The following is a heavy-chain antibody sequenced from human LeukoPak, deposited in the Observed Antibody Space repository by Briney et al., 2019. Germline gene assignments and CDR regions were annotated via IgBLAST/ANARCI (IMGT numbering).Heavy chain of an antibody. CDR3: ARDIVVVPAAMDGYYYYYGMDV. Sequence: PGGPLRLSCAASGFTFSSYEMNWVRQAPGKGLEWVSYISSSGSTIYYADSVKGRFTISRDNAKNSLYLQMNSLRAEDTAVYYCARDIVVVPAAMDGYYYYYGMDVWGQGTTVTVSS. D-gene: IGHD2-2*01. J-gene: IGHJ6*02. CDR1: GFTFSSYE. V-gene: IGHV3-48*03. CDR2: ISSSGSTI.